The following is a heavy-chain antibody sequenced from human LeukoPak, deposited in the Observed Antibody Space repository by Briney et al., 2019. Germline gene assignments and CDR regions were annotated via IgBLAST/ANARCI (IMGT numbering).Heavy chain of an antibody. D-gene: IGHD7-27*01. CDR1: GGSISSYY. CDR2: IYYSGST. CDR3: ARHRAGERDAIDI. V-gene: IGHV4-59*08. J-gene: IGHJ3*02. Sequence: NSSETLSLTCTVSGGSISSYYWSWIRQPPGKGLEWIGYIYYSGSTNYNPSLKSRVTISVDTSKNQFSLKLSSVTAADTAVYYCARHRAGERDAIDIWGQGTMVTVSS.